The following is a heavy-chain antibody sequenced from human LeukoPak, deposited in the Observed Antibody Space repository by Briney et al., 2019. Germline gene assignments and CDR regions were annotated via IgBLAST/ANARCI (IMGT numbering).Heavy chain of an antibody. CDR2: ISWDSGSK. CDR1: GFTFDDYA. V-gene: IGHV3-9*01. Sequence: GRSLRLSCAASGFTFDDYAMHWVRQAPGKGLEWDSGISWDSGSKGYADSVKGRFTISRDNAKNSLYLQMNSLRAEDTALYYCAKVNYYDSSGYSYYFDYWGQGTLVTVSS. D-gene: IGHD3-22*01. J-gene: IGHJ4*02. CDR3: AKVNYYDSSGYSYYFDY.